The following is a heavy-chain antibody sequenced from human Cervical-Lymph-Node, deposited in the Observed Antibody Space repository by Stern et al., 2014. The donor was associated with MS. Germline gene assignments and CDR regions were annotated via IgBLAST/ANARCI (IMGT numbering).Heavy chain of an antibody. CDR3: ASSTSSAHYYYYGMDV. J-gene: IGHJ6*02. D-gene: IGHD6-19*01. CDR2: MNPNSGDT. CDR1: GDTFTSYD. V-gene: IGHV1-8*01. Sequence: DQLVESGAEVKKPGASVKVSCKASGDTFTSYDINWVRQATGQGLEWMGWMNPNSGDTGYPQKFQGRVTMTRNTSISTAYMELSSLRSEDTAVYYCASSTSSAHYYYYGMDVWGQGTTVTVSS.